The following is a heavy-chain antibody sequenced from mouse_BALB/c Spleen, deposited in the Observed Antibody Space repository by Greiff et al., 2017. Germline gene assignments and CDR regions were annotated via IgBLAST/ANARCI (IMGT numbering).Heavy chain of an antibody. CDR3: ARHASWFAY. V-gene: IGHV5-12-2*01. Sequence: DVQLVESGGGLVQPGGSLKLSCAASGFTFSSYTMSWVRQTPEKRLEWVAYISNGGGSTYYPDTVKGRFTISRDNAKNTLYLQMSSLKSEDTAMYYCARHASWFAYWGQGTLVTVSA. CDR1: GFTFSSYT. CDR2: ISNGGGST. J-gene: IGHJ3*01.